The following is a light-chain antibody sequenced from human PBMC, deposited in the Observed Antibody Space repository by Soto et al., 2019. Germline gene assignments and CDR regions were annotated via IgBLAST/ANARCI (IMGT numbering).Light chain of an antibody. CDR3: CSYAGSSTWV. J-gene: IGLJ3*02. CDR1: SSDVGSYNL. V-gene: IGLV2-23*01. Sequence: QSVLTQPASVSGSPGQWITISCTGTSSDVGSYNLVSWYQQHPGKAPKLMIYEGSKRPSGVSNRFSGSKSGNTASLTISGLQAEDEADYYCCSYAGSSTWVFGGGTQLTVL. CDR2: EGS.